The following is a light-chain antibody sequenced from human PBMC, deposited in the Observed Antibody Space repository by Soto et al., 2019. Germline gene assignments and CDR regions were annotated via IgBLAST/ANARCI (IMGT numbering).Light chain of an antibody. J-gene: IGKJ2*01. CDR2: DAS. CDR1: QSVSSY. Sequence: EIVLTQSPATLSLSPGERATLSCRASQSVSSYLAWYQQKPGQAPRLLIYDASNRATGIPARFSGSGSGTDFTLTISSLEPEDFPVYYCQQRSNWPLYTFGQGTKLEIK. CDR3: QQRSNWPLYT. V-gene: IGKV3-11*01.